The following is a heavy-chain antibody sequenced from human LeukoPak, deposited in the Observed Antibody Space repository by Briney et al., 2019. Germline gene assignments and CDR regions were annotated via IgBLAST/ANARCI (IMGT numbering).Heavy chain of an antibody. Sequence: SVKVSCKASGGTFSSYAISWVRQAPGQGLEWMGGIIPIFGTANYAQKFQGRVTITADESTSTAYMELSSLRSEDTAVYYCASHPLGYSSSWYYFDYWGQGTLATVSS. CDR2: IIPIFGTA. CDR3: ASHPLGYSSSWYYFDY. D-gene: IGHD6-13*01. CDR1: GGTFSSYA. J-gene: IGHJ4*02. V-gene: IGHV1-69*13.